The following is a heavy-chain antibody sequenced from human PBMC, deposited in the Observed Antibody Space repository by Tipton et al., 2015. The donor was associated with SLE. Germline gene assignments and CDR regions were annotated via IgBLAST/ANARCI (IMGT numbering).Heavy chain of an antibody. Sequence: LRLSCTVSGGSISSGSHYWSWIRQRPGKGLEWIGEVNDSGYRNYNPSLKSRVTISMEMSKGRFSLELSSVTAADTAVYYCARVGGRDGYNFPDYWGQGNLVIVAS. J-gene: IGHJ4*02. CDR2: VNDSGYR. D-gene: IGHD5-24*01. V-gene: IGHV4-61*01. CDR3: ARVGGRDGYNFPDY. CDR1: GGSISSGSHY.